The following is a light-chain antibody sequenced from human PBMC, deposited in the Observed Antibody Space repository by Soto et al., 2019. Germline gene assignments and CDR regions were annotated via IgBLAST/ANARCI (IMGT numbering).Light chain of an antibody. Sequence: EIFMTQSPATLSVSQWERATLSWRASESVSSDLAWYQHKPGQAPRLLIYGASSRATGIPVRFSGSGSGTEFTLTISSLQSEDVAVYYCQHYKNRPLTFGGGTKVDIK. J-gene: IGKJ4*01. CDR3: QHYKNRPLT. V-gene: IGKV3-15*01. CDR1: ESVSSD. CDR2: GAS.